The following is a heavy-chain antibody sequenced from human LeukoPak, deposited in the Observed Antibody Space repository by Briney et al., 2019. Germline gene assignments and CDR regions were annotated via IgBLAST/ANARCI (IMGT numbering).Heavy chain of an antibody. Sequence: GGSLRLSCAASGFTFSTYWMSWVRQAPGKGLEWVANIKGDGSEKNYVGSVKGRFTISRDSAKNSLYLQMSSLRAEDTAVYYCAKDTPFGGNWGQGTLVTVSS. CDR1: GFTFSTYW. CDR2: IKGDGSEK. V-gene: IGHV3-7*01. J-gene: IGHJ4*02. CDR3: AKDTPFGGN. D-gene: IGHD1-26*01.